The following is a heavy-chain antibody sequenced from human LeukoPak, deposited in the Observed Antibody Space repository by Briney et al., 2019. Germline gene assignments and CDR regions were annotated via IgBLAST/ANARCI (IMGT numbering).Heavy chain of an antibody. D-gene: IGHD2-2*01. CDR2: IFYSGST. J-gene: IGHJ4*02. CDR3: ARDCSSSTCYFDH. Sequence: PSETLSLTCTVSGGSISTSNYYWGWIRQPPGKGLEWIGNIFYSGSTYYSPSLRSRVTISLDTSRNQFSLKLNSVTAADTAVYYCARDCSSSTCYFDHWGQGTLVTVSS. CDR1: GGSISTSNYY. V-gene: IGHV4-39*07.